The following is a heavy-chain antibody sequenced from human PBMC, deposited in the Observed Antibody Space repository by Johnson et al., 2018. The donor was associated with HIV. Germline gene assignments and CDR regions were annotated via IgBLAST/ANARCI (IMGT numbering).Heavy chain of an antibody. Sequence: VQLVESGGGVVRPGGSLRLSCAASGFTFDDYGMSWVRQAPGKGLEWVSDISWNSGRLGYVESVKGRFTISSDNSKNTLYLQMNSLRAEDTAVYYCARGGMDDAFDIWGQGTMVTVSS. CDR1: GFTFDDYG. CDR3: ARGGMDDAFDI. V-gene: IGHV3-20*04. CDR2: ISWNSGRL. J-gene: IGHJ3*02. D-gene: IGHD6-13*01.